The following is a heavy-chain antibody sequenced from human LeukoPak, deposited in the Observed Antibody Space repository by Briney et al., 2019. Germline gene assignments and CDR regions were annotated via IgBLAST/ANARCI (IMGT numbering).Heavy chain of an antibody. D-gene: IGHD1-26*01. V-gene: IGHV4-59*01. CDR3: AREERNWFDP. J-gene: IGHJ5*02. Sequence: PSETQSLTCTVSGGSISSYYWSWIRQPPGKGLEWIGYIYHTGSTKYNPSLKSRVTISVDTSKNQFSLKLSSVTAADTAVYYSAREERNWFDPWGQGTLVTVSA. CDR2: IYHTGST. CDR1: GGSISSYY.